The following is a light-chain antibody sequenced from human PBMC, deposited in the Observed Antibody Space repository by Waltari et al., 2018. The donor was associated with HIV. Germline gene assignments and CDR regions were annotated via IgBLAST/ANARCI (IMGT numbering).Light chain of an antibody. J-gene: IGLJ2*01. V-gene: IGLV2-8*01. CDR3: SSFAPTNKFYVL. CDR1: SSDIGGYNY. Sequence: QSTLTQPPSASGSPGQSVTISCTGTSSDIGGYNYVSWYQQHPGKAPKLIMTAVTNRPPGVPDRGSGSKSGNTASLTVSGLQADDEALYYCSSFAPTNKFYVLFGGGTTLTVL. CDR2: AVT.